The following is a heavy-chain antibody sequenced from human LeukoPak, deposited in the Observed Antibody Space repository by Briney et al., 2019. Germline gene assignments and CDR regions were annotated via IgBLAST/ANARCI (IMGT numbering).Heavy chain of an antibody. J-gene: IGHJ4*02. Sequence: GGSLRLSFAASGFTFSLYSLNWDRQAPGKGLEWVAVISYDGSNKYYADSVKGRFTISRDNSKNTLYLQMNSLRAEDTAVYYCARPYTRGYFDYWGQGTLVTVSS. CDR1: GFTFSLYS. V-gene: IGHV3-30-3*01. CDR3: ARPYTRGYFDY. D-gene: IGHD3-16*01. CDR2: ISYDGSNK.